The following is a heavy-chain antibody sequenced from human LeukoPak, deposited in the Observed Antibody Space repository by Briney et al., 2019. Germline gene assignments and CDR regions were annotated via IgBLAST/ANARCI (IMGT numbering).Heavy chain of an antibody. J-gene: IGHJ4*02. Sequence: KRGESLKISCKGSGYSFSKYWISWVRQMPGKGLEWMGRIDPSDSHTTYSPSFQGHVTFSGDKSITTVYLQWSSLKASDTAMYYCARQPSGYAAPDSWGQGTLVTVSS. CDR1: GYSFSKYW. CDR3: ARQPSGYAAPDS. CDR2: IDPSDSHT. D-gene: IGHD5-12*01. V-gene: IGHV5-10-1*01.